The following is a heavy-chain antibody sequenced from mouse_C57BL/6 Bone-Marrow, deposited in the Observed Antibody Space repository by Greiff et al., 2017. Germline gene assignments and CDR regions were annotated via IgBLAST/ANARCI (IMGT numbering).Heavy chain of an antibody. V-gene: IGHV1-55*01. Sequence: VQLQQSGAELVKPGASVKMSCKASGYTFTSYWITWVKQRPGQGLEWIGDIYPGSGSTNYNEKFKSKATLTVDTSSSTAYMQLSSLTSEDPAVYYCARGDYDCYAMDYWGQGASDTVSS. CDR3: ARGDYDCYAMDY. CDR2: IYPGSGST. D-gene: IGHD1-1*02. J-gene: IGHJ4*01. CDR1: GYTFTSYW.